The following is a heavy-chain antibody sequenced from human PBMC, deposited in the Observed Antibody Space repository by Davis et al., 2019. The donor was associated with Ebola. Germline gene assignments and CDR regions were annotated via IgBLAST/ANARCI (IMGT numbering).Heavy chain of an antibody. CDR3: ARDFDGGNYYFDY. D-gene: IGHD3-9*01. CDR1: GGSFSSHP. CDR2: IIPIFDTP. Sequence: SVKVSCKTSGGSFSSHPFSWVRQAPRQGLAWMGGIIPIFDTPHYEQKFQGRITITADASTNTAYMELSSLRSEDTATYFCARDFDGGNYYFDYWDPGTPVTVSS. V-gene: IGHV1-69*13. J-gene: IGHJ4*02.